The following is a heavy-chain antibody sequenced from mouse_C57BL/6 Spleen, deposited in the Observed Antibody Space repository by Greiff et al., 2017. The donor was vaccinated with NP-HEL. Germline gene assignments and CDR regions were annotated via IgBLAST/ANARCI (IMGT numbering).Heavy chain of an antibody. D-gene: IGHD2-1*01. CDR2: IDPSDSYT. CDR1: GYTFTSYW. CDR3: ARRGIYHDYLDY. V-gene: IGHV1-69*01. J-gene: IGHJ2*01. Sequence: QVQLQQPGAELVMPGASVKLSCKASGYTFTSYWMHWVKQRPGQGLEWIGEIDPSDSYTNYNQKFKGKSTLTVDKSSSTAYMQLSSLTSEDSAVYYCARRGIYHDYLDYWGQGTTLTVSA.